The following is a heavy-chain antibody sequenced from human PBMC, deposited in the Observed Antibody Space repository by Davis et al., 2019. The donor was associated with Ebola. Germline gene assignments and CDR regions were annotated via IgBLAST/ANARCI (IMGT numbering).Heavy chain of an antibody. J-gene: IGHJ6*02. CDR3: ARQFCTTTSCYKGMDV. V-gene: IGHV5-51*01. Sequence: PGGSLRLSCKGSGYSFTSYWIGWVRQMPGKGLEWMGIIYPGDSDTRYSPSFQGQVTISADKSISTAYLQWSSLKASDTAIYYCARQFCTTTSCYKGMDVWGQGTTVTVSS. CDR1: GYSFTSYW. D-gene: IGHD2-2*02. CDR2: IYPGDSDT.